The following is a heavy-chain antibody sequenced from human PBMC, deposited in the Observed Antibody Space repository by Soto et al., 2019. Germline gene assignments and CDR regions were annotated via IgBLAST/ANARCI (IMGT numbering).Heavy chain of an antibody. J-gene: IGHJ3*02. Sequence: GGSLRLSCAASGFTFSSYWMSWVRQAPGKGLEWVANIKQDGSEKYYVDSVKGRFTISRDNAKNSLYLQMNSLRAEDTAVYYCARDEIRYCSGGSCQKGAFDIWGQGTMVTVSS. CDR2: IKQDGSEK. CDR3: ARDEIRYCSGGSCQKGAFDI. D-gene: IGHD2-15*01. V-gene: IGHV3-7*01. CDR1: GFTFSSYW.